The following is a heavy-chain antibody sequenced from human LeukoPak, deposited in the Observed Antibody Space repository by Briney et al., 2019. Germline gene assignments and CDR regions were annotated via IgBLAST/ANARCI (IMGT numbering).Heavy chain of an antibody. Sequence: GGSLRLSCAASGFTFDDYGTSWVRQAPGKGLEWVSGINWKGGSTAYADSVKGRFTISRDNAKNSLYLQMNSLRAEDTALYYCARDLSLLPSYMDVWGKGTTVTVSS. D-gene: IGHD3-16*01. CDR2: INWKGGST. V-gene: IGHV3-20*04. CDR3: ARDLSLLPSYMDV. CDR1: GFTFDDYG. J-gene: IGHJ6*03.